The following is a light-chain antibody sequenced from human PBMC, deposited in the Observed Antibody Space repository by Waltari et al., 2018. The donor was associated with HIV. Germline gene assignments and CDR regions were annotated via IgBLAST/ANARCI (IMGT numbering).Light chain of an antibody. Sequence: QSALTQPRSVSGSPGQSVTISCTGPSSDVGGYNYVSWYQHHPNKGPKPLIYDVTKRPSGVPDRFSGSKSGNTASLTISGLQAEDEADYYCCSYADTYFVVFGGRTTLTVL. CDR1: SSDVGGYNY. CDR3: CSYADTYFVV. CDR2: DVT. V-gene: IGLV2-11*01. J-gene: IGLJ2*01.